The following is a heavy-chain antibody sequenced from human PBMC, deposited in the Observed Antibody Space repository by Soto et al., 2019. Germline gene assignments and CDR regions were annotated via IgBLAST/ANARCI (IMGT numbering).Heavy chain of an antibody. D-gene: IGHD5-12*01. J-gene: IGHJ4*02. CDR2: IRDDGSHT. CDR1: GFTFSTYA. V-gene: IGHV3-23*01. Sequence: LRLSCAASGFTFSTYAMAWVRRTPGKGLQWVSTIRDDGSHTHYADSMEGRFTISRDNSKGTLYLQMNSLRAEDTALYYCARDVGGFNAMFDYWGQGTVVTVSS. CDR3: ARDVGGFNAMFDY.